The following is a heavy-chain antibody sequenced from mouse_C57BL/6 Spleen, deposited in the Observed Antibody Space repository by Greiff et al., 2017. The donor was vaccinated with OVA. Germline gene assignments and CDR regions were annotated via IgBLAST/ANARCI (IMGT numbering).Heavy chain of an antibody. CDR1: GYTFTSYW. J-gene: IGHJ2*01. CDR2: INPSDSYT. D-gene: IGHD2-5*01. CDR3: ARFYYSNYYFDY. Sequence: VQLQQPGAELVKPGASVKLSCKASGYTFTSYWMQWVKQRPGQGLEWIGEINPSDSYTNYNQKFKGKATLTVDTSSSTAYMQLSSLTSEDSAVYYCARFYYSNYYFDYWGQGTTLTVSS. V-gene: IGHV1-50*01.